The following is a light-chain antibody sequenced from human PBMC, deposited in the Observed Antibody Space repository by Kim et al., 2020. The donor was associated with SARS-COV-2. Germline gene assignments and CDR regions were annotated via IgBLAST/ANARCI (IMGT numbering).Light chain of an antibody. Sequence: SSELTQDPAVSVALGQTVRITCQGDSLRTYYASWYQQKAGQAPVLVIYYKNNRPSGIPDRFSGSSSGNTASLTITGAQAEDEADYYCNSRDSSGNHLLFGGETKVTVL. CDR1: SLRTYY. V-gene: IGLV3-19*01. CDR2: YKN. J-gene: IGLJ2*01. CDR3: NSRDSSGNHLL.